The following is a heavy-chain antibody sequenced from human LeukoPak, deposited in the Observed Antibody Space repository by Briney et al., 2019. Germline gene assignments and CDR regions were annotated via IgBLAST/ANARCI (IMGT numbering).Heavy chain of an antibody. Sequence: ASVTVSCKASGYTFTSYYMHWVRLAPGQGLEWMGIINPSGGSTSYAQKFQGRVTMTRDMSTSTVYMELSSLRSEDTAVYYCARGPQYYYDSSGYHGFDYWGQGTLVTVSS. J-gene: IGHJ4*02. CDR3: ARGPQYYYDSSGYHGFDY. D-gene: IGHD3-22*01. V-gene: IGHV1-46*01. CDR1: GYTFTSYY. CDR2: INPSGGST.